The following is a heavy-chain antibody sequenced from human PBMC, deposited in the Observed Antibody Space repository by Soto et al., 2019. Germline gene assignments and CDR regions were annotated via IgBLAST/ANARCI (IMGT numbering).Heavy chain of an antibody. Sequence: QVQLVQSGAEVKKPGASVKVSCKASGYTFTSYDINWVRQATGQGLERMGWMNPNSGNTGYAQKFQGRVTMTRNTSISTAYMELSSLRSEDTAVYYCASRGYSSSWYYYYYYGMDVWGQGTTVTVSS. CDR3: ASRGYSSSWYYYYYYGMDV. J-gene: IGHJ6*02. D-gene: IGHD6-13*01. CDR1: GYTFTSYD. V-gene: IGHV1-8*01. CDR2: MNPNSGNT.